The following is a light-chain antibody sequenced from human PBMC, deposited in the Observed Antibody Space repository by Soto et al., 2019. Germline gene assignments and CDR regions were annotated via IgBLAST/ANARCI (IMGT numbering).Light chain of an antibody. J-gene: IGKJ2*01. CDR3: QQYGSSPYT. Sequence: EIVLTQSPGTLSSSPGERATLSCRASQSLSSTYLAWYQQKPGQAPRLLMYDASSRATGIPDRFSGSGSGTDFTLTISRLEPEDCAVYFCQQYGSSPYTFGQGTKLEIK. CDR2: DAS. CDR1: QSLSSTY. V-gene: IGKV3-20*01.